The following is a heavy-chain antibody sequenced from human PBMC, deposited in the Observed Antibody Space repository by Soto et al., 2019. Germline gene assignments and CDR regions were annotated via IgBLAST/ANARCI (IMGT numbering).Heavy chain of an antibody. V-gene: IGHV4-59*08. Sequence: QVQLQESGPGLVKPSESLSLTCTVSGGSITDNYWNWIRQPPGKGLEWIGYIFYSGPTTYNPSLKGRITISIDASKNQFSLHLRSVTAADTATYYCASSTASADLDYWGQGTLVTVSS. CDR3: ASSTASADLDY. CDR1: GGSITDNY. CDR2: IFYSGPT. J-gene: IGHJ4*02. D-gene: IGHD2-8*02.